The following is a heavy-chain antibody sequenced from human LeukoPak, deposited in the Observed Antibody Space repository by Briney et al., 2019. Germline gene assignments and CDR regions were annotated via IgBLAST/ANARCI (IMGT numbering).Heavy chain of an antibody. CDR3: ARVGPGEPVDY. CDR2: IYYSGST. CDR1: GGSISSYY. D-gene: IGHD3-10*01. J-gene: IGHJ4*02. V-gene: IGHV4-59*12. Sequence: SETLSLTCTVSGGSISSYYWSWIRQPPGRGLEWIGYIYYSGSTNYNPSLKSRVTISVDTSKNQFSLKLSSVTAADTAVYYCARVGPGEPVDYWGQGTLVTVSS.